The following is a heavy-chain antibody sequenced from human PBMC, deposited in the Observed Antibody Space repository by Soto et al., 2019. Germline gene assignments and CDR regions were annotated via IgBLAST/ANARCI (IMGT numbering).Heavy chain of an antibody. J-gene: IGHJ5*02. D-gene: IGHD2-15*01. CDR1: GYSFTSYW. V-gene: IGHV5-51*01. Sequence: PGESLKISCNGSGYSFTSYWIGWVRQMPGKGLEWMGIIYPGDSDTRYSPSFQGQVTISADKSISTAYLQWSSLKASDTAMYYCARDGYCSGGSCYPMLGSGSPWFDPWGQGTLVTVSS. CDR3: ARDGYCSGGSCYPMLGSGSPWFDP. CDR2: IYPGDSDT.